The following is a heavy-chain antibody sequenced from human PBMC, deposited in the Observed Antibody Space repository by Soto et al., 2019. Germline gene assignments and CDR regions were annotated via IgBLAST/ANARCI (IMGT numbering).Heavy chain of an antibody. D-gene: IGHD3-16*01. CDR1: GYTFTSYD. CDR2: MNPNSGNT. CDR3: ARGAWDYYYYYYMDG. J-gene: IGHJ6*03. V-gene: IGHV1-8*01. Sequence: ASVKVSCKASGYTFTSYDINWVRQATGQGLEWMGWMNPNSGNTGYAQKFQGRVTMTRNTSISTAYMELSSLRSEDTAVYYCARGAWDYYYYYYMDGWGKGTTVTVSS.